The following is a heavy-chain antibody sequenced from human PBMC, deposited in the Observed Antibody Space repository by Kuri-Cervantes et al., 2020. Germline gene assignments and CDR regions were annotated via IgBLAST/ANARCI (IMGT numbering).Heavy chain of an antibody. V-gene: IGHV4-38-2*02. D-gene: IGHD2-8*02. Sequence: GSLRLSCTVSSYSITSSYYWGWIRQSPGKGLEWIGSTYHNGRTYYNPSLRSRVTVSVDTSKNQFSLKLNSVTAADTAIYYCASVTGTGFPDYRGQGARVTVSS. CDR2: TYHNGRT. J-gene: IGHJ4*02. CDR1: SYSITSSYY. CDR3: ASVTGTGFPDY.